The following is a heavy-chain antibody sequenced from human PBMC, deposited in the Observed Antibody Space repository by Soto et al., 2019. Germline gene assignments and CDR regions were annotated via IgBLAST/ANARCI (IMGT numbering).Heavy chain of an antibody. V-gene: IGHV3-23*01. J-gene: IGHJ4*02. CDR1: GFAFSDYA. CDR2: LTRGGETT. D-gene: IGHD1-26*01. Sequence: PGGSLRLSCEASGFAFSDYAMTWVRQAPGKGLEWVSALTRGGETTHYADSVKGRFIISRDNSRNTLYLQMNRLRAEDTAVYYCAKDSPRSGNYQDLEYWGQGTLVTVSS. CDR3: AKDSPRSGNYQDLEY.